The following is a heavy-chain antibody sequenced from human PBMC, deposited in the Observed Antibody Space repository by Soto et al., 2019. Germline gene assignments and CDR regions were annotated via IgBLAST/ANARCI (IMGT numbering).Heavy chain of an antibody. CDR2: IYPGDSDT. D-gene: IGHD6-6*01. V-gene: IGHV5-51*01. CDR3: ARHGHSSSTQKYYYYGMDV. J-gene: IGHJ6*02. Sequence: GESLKISCKGSGYSFTSYWIGWVRQMPGKGLEWMGIIYPGDSDTRYSPSFQGQVTISADKSISTAYLQWSSLKASDTAMYYCARHGHSSSTQKYYYYGMDVWGQGTTVTVSS. CDR1: GYSFTSYW.